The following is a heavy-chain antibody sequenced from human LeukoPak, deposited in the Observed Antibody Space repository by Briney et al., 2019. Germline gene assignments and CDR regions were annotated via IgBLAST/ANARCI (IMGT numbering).Heavy chain of an antibody. CDR2: VGTNDGNT. V-gene: IGHV1-18*01. J-gene: IGHJ4*02. Sequence: ASVRVSCKASGYTFTNYHIAWVRQAPGQGLVWMGWVGTNDGNTVYAQRLQGRVTMTTDTSTSVAYMVLRSLTSDDTAVYYCTRAPPGMTMMTDYWGQGTLVTVSS. CDR1: GYTFTNYH. D-gene: IGHD3-22*01. CDR3: TRAPPGMTMMTDY.